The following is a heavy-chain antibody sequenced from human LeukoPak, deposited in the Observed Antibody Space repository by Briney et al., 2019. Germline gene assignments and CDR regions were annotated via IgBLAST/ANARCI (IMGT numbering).Heavy chain of an antibody. CDR3: ARTRTILAVAGTPYFDY. J-gene: IGHJ4*02. CDR2: IIPIFGTA. V-gene: IGHV1-69*13. Sequence: GASVKVSCKASGGTFSSYAISWVRQAPGQGLGWMGGIIPIFGTANYAQKFQGRVTITADESTSTAYMELSSLRSEDTAVYYCARTRTILAVAGTPYFDYWGQGTLVTVSS. D-gene: IGHD6-19*01. CDR1: GGTFSSYA.